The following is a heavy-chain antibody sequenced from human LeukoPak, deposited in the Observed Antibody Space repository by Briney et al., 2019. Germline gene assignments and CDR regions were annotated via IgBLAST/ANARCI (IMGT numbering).Heavy chain of an antibody. CDR2: ISGNGGST. V-gene: IGHV3-64D*09. CDR3: VKAQYDFWSGLDY. J-gene: IGHJ4*02. D-gene: IGHD3-3*01. Sequence: PGGSLRLSCAASGFTFNTYSMHWVRQAPGKGLEYVSAISGNGGSTYYADSVKGRFTISRDNSKNTLYLQMSSLRTEDTAIYYCVKAQYDFWSGLDYWGQGTLVTVSS. CDR1: GFTFNTYS.